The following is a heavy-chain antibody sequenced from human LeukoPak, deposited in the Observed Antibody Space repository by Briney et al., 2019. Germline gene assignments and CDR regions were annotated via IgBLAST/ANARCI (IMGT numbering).Heavy chain of an antibody. D-gene: IGHD1-7*01. CDR3: ARDSYPRPLELRFYYGMDV. J-gene: IGHJ6*02. Sequence: SETLSLTCTVSGGSISSGDYYWSWIRQPPGKGLEWIGYIYYSGSTYYNPSLKSRVTISVDTSKNQFSLKPSSVTAADTAVYYRARDSYPRPLELRFYYGMDVWGQGTTVTVSS. CDR1: GGSISSGDYY. CDR2: IYYSGST. V-gene: IGHV4-30-4*01.